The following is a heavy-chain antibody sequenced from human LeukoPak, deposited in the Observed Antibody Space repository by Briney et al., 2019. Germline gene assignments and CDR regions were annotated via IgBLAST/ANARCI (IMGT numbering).Heavy chain of an antibody. CDR2: ISSSSSTI. D-gene: IGHD5-18*01. CDR3: ARDNTAMLDY. V-gene: IGHV3-48*01. CDR1: GFTFSSYS. J-gene: IGHJ4*02. Sequence: PGGSLRLSCAASGFTFSSYSMNWVRQAPGKGLEWVSYISSSSSTIYYADSVKGRFTISRDNAKNSLYLQMNSLRAEDTAVYYCARDNTAMLDYWGQGTLVTVSS.